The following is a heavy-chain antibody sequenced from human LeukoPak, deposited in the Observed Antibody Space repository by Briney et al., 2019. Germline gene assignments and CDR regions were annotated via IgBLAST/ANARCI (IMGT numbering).Heavy chain of an antibody. CDR1: GYTFTNYG. D-gene: IGHD5/OR15-5a*01. CDR2: ISAYSGNT. CDR3: ARDAVSTTTAGGIDY. J-gene: IGHJ4*02. V-gene: IGHV1-18*01. Sequence: ASVKVSCKASGYTFTNYGISWVRQAPGQGLEWMGWISAYSGNTHYAQKIQGRVTMTTDTSTSTAYMELRSLTSDDTAAYYRARDAVSTTTAGGIDYWGQGTLVTVSS.